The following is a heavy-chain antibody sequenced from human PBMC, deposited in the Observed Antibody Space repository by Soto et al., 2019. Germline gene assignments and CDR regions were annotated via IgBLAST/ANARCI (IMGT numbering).Heavy chain of an antibody. Sequence: ASVKVSCKTSGYIFTTYGISWVRQAPGQGREWMGWINAYSGNTHYSEKFQGRVTLTRDTSTTTAYMELRSLISDDTAVYYCVRDPYYDMLTAYSGLDSWGHGXLVTVSS. CDR2: INAYSGNT. D-gene: IGHD3-9*01. J-gene: IGHJ5*01. CDR1: GYIFTTYG. V-gene: IGHV1-18*04. CDR3: VRDPYYDMLTAYSGLDS.